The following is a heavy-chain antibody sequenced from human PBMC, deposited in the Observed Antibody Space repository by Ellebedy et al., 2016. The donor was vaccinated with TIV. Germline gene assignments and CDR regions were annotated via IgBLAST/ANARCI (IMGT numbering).Heavy chain of an antibody. CDR2: ISYDGSNK. Sequence: GGSLRLSXAASGFTFSSYGMHWVRQAPGKGLEWVAVISYDGSNKYYADSVKGRFTISRDNSKNTLYLQMNSLRAEDTAVYYCAKDTSGELLDFDYWGQGTLVTVSS. D-gene: IGHD3-10*01. CDR1: GFTFSSYG. J-gene: IGHJ4*02. V-gene: IGHV3-30*18. CDR3: AKDTSGELLDFDY.